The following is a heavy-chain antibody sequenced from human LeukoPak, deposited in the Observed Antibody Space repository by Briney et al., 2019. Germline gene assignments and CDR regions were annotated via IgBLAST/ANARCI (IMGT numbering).Heavy chain of an antibody. J-gene: IGHJ4*02. CDR1: GGSISSYY. V-gene: IGHV4-4*07. Sequence: SETLSLTCTVSGGSISSYYWSWIRQPAGKGLEWIGRIYTSGSTNYNPSLKSRVTMSVDASKNQFSLKLSSVTAADTAVYYCARDPNGVEGKNYFDYWGQGTLVTVSS. CDR3: ARDPNGVEGKNYFDY. D-gene: IGHD4-17*01. CDR2: IYTSGST.